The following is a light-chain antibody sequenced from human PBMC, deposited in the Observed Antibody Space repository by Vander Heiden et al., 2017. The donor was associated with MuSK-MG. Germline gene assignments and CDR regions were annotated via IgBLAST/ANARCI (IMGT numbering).Light chain of an antibody. CDR1: QSVSRW. J-gene: IGKJ2*01. CDR3: QEYKSYSST. V-gene: IGKV1-5*03. Sequence: DIQMTQSPSTLSASVGDRVTVTCRASQSVSRWLDWYQQKPGKAPRLLIYKASTLESGVPSRFSGSGSGTELTLTISSLQPDDFATYYCQEYKSYSSTFGQGTKLEIK. CDR2: KAS.